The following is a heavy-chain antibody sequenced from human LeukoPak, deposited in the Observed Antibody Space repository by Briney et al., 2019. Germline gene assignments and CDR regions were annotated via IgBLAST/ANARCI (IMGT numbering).Heavy chain of an antibody. V-gene: IGHV3-23*01. CDR1: GFTFSNYA. CDR3: AKWGDYDVLTGYYVSDY. J-gene: IGHJ4*02. CDR2: ITGSGGNT. Sequence: PSGASLRLSCAASGFTFSNYAMCWVRQAPGKGLEWVSAITGSGGNTYYADSVKGRLTISRDNSKNTVFLQMNSLRAEDTAVYYCAKWGDYDVLTGYYVSDYWGQGTLVTVSS. D-gene: IGHD3-9*01.